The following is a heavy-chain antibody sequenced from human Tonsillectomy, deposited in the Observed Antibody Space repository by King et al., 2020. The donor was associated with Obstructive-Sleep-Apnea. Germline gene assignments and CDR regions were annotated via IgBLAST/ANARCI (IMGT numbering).Heavy chain of an antibody. J-gene: IGHJ6*02. V-gene: IGHV3-74*01. D-gene: IGHD1-20*01. CDR3: ARIPALYITGTPYYYGMDV. CDR2: INSVGRST. CDR1: GFTFSSYW. Sequence: VQLVESGGGLVQPGGSLRLSCAASGFTFSSYWMHWVRPAPGEGLVWVSRINSVGRSTSYADSVKGRFTISRENAKNQLYLQKNSLRAGDTAVYYCARIPALYITGTPYYYGMDVWGQGTTVTVSS.